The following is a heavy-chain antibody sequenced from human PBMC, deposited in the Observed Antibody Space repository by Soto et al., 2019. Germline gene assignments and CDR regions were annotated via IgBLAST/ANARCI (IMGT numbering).Heavy chain of an antibody. CDR3: ARLYCSGGSCYGGGMDV. CDR2: ISSSSSYI. V-gene: IGHV3-21*01. Sequence: VGSLRLSCAASGFTFSSYSMNWVRQAPGKGLEWVSSISSSSSYIYYADSVKGRFTISRDNAKNSLYLQMNSLRAEDTAVYYCARLYCSGGSCYGGGMDVWGQGTTVTVSS. D-gene: IGHD2-15*01. J-gene: IGHJ6*02. CDR1: GFTFSSYS.